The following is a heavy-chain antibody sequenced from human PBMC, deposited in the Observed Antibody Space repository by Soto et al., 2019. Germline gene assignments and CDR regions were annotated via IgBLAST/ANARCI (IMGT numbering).Heavy chain of an antibody. D-gene: IGHD3-16*02. J-gene: IGHJ4*02. CDR3: ATDDYIWGTYRCRWAY. Sequence: EVQLVESGGGLVQPGESLRLSCAASGSSLSESWLSWVRQAPGKGLESVARIKSQVDGETTDYAAPVKGRFVISREDSKNTLYLQMYNLKTEDTAVYYCATDDYIWGTYRCRWAYWGQGTLVTVSS. CDR2: IKSQVDGETT. CDR1: GSSLSESW. V-gene: IGHV3-15*01.